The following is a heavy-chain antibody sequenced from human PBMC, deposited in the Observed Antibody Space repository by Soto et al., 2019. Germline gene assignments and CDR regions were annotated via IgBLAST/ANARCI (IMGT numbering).Heavy chain of an antibody. CDR3: ARTMVRGRADYYYGMDV. CDR2: LSAYNGNT. CDR1: GYTFTSYG. J-gene: IGHJ6*02. Sequence: QVQLVQSGAEVKKPGASVKVSCKASGYTFTSYGISWVPQAPGQGLEGMGWLSAYNGNTNYAQKLQGRVTMTTETSTSTAYMELRSLRSDDTAVYYCARTMVRGRADYYYGMDVWGQGTTVTVSS. D-gene: IGHD3-10*01. V-gene: IGHV1-18*04.